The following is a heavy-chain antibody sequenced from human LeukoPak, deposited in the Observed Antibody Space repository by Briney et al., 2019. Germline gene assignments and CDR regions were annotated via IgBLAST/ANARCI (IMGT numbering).Heavy chain of an antibody. D-gene: IGHD2-2*01. Sequence: GGSLRLSCAASGFTFSNNAMSWVRQAPGKGLEWVSCISSRSNYIQYADSVKGRFTISRDNAKNSLYLQMNSLRAGDTAVYYCARGPTIVVVPAAINVWGQGTTVTVSS. CDR3: ARGPTIVVVPAAINV. V-gene: IGHV3-21*01. CDR1: GFTFSNNA. CDR2: ISSRSNYI. J-gene: IGHJ6*02.